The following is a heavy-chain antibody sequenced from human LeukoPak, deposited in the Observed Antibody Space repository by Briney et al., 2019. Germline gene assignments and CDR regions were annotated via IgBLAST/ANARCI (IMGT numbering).Heavy chain of an antibody. CDR3: ATLKRGYYMDV. CDR2: INHSGST. J-gene: IGHJ6*03. CDR1: GGSFSGYY. D-gene: IGHD5-12*01. Sequence: SETLSLTCAVYGGSFSGYYWSWIRQPPGKGLEWIGEINHSGSTNYNPSLKSRVTISVDTSKNQFSLKLSSVTAADTAVYYCATLKRGYYMDVWGKGTTVTVSS. V-gene: IGHV4-34*01.